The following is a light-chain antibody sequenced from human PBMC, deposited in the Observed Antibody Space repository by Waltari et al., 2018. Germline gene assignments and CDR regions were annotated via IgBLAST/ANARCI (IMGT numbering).Light chain of an antibody. CDR1: PGINSW. CDR3: LQYDIYWA. Sequence: DIQMTQSPSTLSASAGDSGLITCLASPGINSWLAWYQQKPGKAHKLLIYKASSVQTGVPSRFSGSGSGTEFTLTISSLQPDVFANYFCLQYDIYWAFGQGTKVEVK. J-gene: IGKJ1*01. CDR2: KAS. V-gene: IGKV1-5*03.